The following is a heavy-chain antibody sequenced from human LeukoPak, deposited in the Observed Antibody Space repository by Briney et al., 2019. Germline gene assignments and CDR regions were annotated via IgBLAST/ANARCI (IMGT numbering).Heavy chain of an antibody. CDR3: AREKSPASIAVAEGY. CDR2: ISSSSSYI. CDR1: GFTFSSYS. J-gene: IGHJ4*02. V-gene: IGHV3-21*01. Sequence: GGSLRLSCAASGFTFSSYSMNWVRQAPGKGLEWVSSISSSSSYIYYADSVKGRFTISRDNAKNPLYLQMNSLRAEDTAVYYCAREKSPASIAVAEGYWGQGTLVTVSS. D-gene: IGHD6-19*01.